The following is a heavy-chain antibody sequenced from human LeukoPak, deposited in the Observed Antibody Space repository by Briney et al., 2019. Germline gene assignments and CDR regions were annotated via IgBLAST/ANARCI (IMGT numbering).Heavy chain of an antibody. CDR3: AHIAAADTYYYYGMDV. V-gene: IGHV1-2*02. D-gene: IGHD6-13*01. Sequence: ASLKVSCKASGYTFTGYYMHWVRQAPGQGLEWMGWINPNSGGTNYAQKFQGRVTMTRDTSISTAYMELSRLRSDDTAVYYCAHIAAADTYYYYGMDVWGQGTTVTVSS. CDR2: INPNSGGT. CDR1: GYTFTGYY. J-gene: IGHJ6*02.